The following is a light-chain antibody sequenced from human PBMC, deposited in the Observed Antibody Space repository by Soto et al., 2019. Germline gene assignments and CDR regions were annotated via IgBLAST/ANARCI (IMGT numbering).Light chain of an antibody. CDR1: QSVSNY. Sequence: EIVLTQSPATLSLSPGERATLSCRASQSVSNYLTWYQQKPGQAPRLLVYDTFNRANGVPARFTGSGSDTDCTLTISSLEPEDFAVYYCQQRAGWPRTFGQGTKVEIK. V-gene: IGKV3-11*01. CDR2: DTF. CDR3: QQRAGWPRT. J-gene: IGKJ1*01.